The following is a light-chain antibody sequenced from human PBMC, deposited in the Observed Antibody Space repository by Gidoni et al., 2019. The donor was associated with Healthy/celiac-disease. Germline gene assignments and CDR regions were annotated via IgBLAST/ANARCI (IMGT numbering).Light chain of an antibody. CDR2: AAS. CDR1: QSISSY. CDR3: QQSYSTLLT. J-gene: IGKJ4*01. Sequence: DIQMTQSPSSLSASVGDRVTITCRASQSISSYLNWYQQKPGKAPKLLIYAASSLQSGVPSRFSGSVSGTDFTLTISSLQPEDFATYYCQQSYSTLLTFXGXTKVXIK. V-gene: IGKV1-39*01.